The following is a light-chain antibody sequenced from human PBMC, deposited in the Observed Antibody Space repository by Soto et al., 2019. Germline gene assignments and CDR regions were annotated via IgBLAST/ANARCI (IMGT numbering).Light chain of an antibody. Sequence: QSVLTQPASVSGSPGQSVTISCTGTSSDVGNYKYVSWYQQHSGRPPKLILYEATTRPSGVSTRFSGSQSDNTASLTISELQADDEADYYCSSYTTSFTWVFGGGTQLTVL. V-gene: IGLV2-14*01. CDR1: SSDVGNYKY. CDR3: SSYTTSFTWV. CDR2: EAT. J-gene: IGLJ3*02.